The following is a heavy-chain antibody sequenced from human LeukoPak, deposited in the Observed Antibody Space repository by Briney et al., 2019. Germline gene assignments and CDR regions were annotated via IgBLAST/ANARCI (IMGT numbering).Heavy chain of an antibody. V-gene: IGHV4-31*03. CDR2: IYYSGST. D-gene: IGHD5-18*01. CDR3: ARGDSYGNDY. Sequence: SETLSLTCTVSGGSISSGGYYWSWIRQHPGKGLEWIGYIYYSGSTYYNPSPKSRVTISVDTSKNQFSLKLSSVTAADRAVYYCARGDSYGNDYWGQGTLVTVSS. J-gene: IGHJ4*02. CDR1: GGSISSGGYY.